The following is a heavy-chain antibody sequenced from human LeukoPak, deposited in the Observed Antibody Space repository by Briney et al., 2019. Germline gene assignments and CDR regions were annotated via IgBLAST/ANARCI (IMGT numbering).Heavy chain of an antibody. V-gene: IGHV3-33*03. CDR3: AGGVSSRLLDY. CDR2: IWYDGSNK. Sequence: GGSLRLSCAASGFTFSSYGMHWVRQAPGKGLEWVAVIWYDGSNKYYADSVKGRFTISRDNSKNTLYLQMNTLTVEDTAVYHCAGGVSSRLLDYWGRGTLVTVSS. CDR1: GFTFSSYG. J-gene: IGHJ4*02. D-gene: IGHD3-10*01.